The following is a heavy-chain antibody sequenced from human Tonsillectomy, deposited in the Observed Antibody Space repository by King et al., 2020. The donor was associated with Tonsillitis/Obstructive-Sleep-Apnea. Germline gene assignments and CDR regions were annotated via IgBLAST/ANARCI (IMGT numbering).Heavy chain of an antibody. D-gene: IGHD3-9*01. J-gene: IGHJ5*02. CDR1: GFTFSSYS. V-gene: IGHV3-21*01. Sequence: VQLVESGGGLVKPGGSLRLSCVASGFTFSSYSMNWVRQAPGKGLEWVSSISSSSSYEYYAGSVKGRFTISRDNAKNSLYLQMNSLRVEDTAVYYCARQGEAIFLGEVDRWGQGTLVTVSS. CDR3: ARQGEAIFLGEVDR. CDR2: ISSSSSYE.